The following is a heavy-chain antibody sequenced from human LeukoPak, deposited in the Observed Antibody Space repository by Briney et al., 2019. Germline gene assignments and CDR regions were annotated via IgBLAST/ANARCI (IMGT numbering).Heavy chain of an antibody. D-gene: IGHD6-13*01. CDR1: GGSIYTSSYY. CDR3: ARDTGFSSIWPTTRLYYFDY. CDR2: IYYNGTT. Sequence: SETLSLTCTVSGGSIYTSSYYWNWIRQPPGKGLEWIGTIYYNGTTYYNPSLTSRVTISIDTSKNQFSLRLSSVTAADTAVYFCARDTGFSSIWPTTRLYYFDYWGQGTLVAVSS. J-gene: IGHJ4*02. V-gene: IGHV4-39*07.